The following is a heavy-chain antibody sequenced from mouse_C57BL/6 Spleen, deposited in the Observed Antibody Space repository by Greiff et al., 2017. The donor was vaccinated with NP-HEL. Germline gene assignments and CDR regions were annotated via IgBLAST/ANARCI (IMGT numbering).Heavy chain of an antibody. CDR2: IYPGAGDT. J-gene: IGHJ3*01. CDR1: GYAFSRSW. V-gene: IGHV1-82*01. Sequence: VQLQESGPELVKPGASVKISCKASGYAFSRSWMNWVKQRPGKGLAWIGRIYPGAGDTNYNGKFKGKATLTADKSSSTAYMQLSSLTSEDSAGYSCANYDYDLWFAYWGQGTLVTVSA. CDR3: ANYDYDLWFAY. D-gene: IGHD2-4*01.